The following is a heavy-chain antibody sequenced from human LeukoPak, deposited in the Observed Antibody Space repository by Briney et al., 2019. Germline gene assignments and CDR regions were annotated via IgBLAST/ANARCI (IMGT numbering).Heavy chain of an antibody. D-gene: IGHD1-26*01. CDR1: GGTFSSYA. CDR2: IIPIFGTA. CDR3: ATRAWEGWFDP. J-gene: IGHJ5*02. V-gene: IGHV1-69*13. Sequence: SVKVSCKASGGTFSSYAISWVRQAPGQGLEWTGGIIPIFGTAKYAQKFQGRATITADESTSTAYMELSSLRSEDTAVYYCATRAWEGWFDPWGQGTLVTVSS.